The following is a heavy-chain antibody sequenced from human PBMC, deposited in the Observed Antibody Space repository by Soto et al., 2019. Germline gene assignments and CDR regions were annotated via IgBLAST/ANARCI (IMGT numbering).Heavy chain of an antibody. CDR2: IYYSGST. D-gene: IGHD3-10*01. J-gene: IGHJ6*03. CDR3: ARRGDAGGYYYYMDV. CDR1: GGTLRSYC. Sequence: SVTLCLRNPVSGGTLRSYCWSWIRQHPGKGLEWIGYIYYSGSTNYNPSLKSRVTISVDTSKNQFSLKLSSVTAADTAVYYCARRGDAGGYYYYMDVWGKGTTVTVSS. V-gene: IGHV4-59*01.